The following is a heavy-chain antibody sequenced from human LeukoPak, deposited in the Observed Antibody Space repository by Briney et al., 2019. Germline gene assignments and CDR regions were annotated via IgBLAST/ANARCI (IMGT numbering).Heavy chain of an antibody. D-gene: IGHD5-18*01. V-gene: IGHV4-34*01. CDR1: GGSFSGYY. J-gene: IGHJ4*02. CDR2: INHSGST. Sequence: SETLSLTCAVYGGSFSGYYWSWIRQPPGKGLEWIGEINHSGSTNYNPSLKSRVTISVDTSKNQFSLKLSSVTAADTAVYYCARVGADTAMVHFDYWGQGTLVTVSS. CDR3: ARVGADTAMVHFDY.